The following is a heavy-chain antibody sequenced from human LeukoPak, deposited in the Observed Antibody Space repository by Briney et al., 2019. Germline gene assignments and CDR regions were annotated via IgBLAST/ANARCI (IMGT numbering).Heavy chain of an antibody. Sequence: PGGSLRLSCAASGFTFSSYGMHWVRQAPGKGLEGVAVISYDGSNKYYADSVKGRFTISRDNSKNTLYLQMNSLRAEDTAVYYCARNYGSGSYPPAHWGQGTLVTVSS. CDR1: GFTFSSYG. D-gene: IGHD3-10*01. CDR2: ISYDGSNK. CDR3: ARNYGSGSYPPAH. J-gene: IGHJ4*02. V-gene: IGHV3-30*03.